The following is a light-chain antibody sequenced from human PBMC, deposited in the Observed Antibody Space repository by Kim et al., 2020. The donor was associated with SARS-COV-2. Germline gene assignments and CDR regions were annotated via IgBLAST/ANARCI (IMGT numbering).Light chain of an antibody. V-gene: IGLV3-19*01. Sequence: SSELTQDPAVSVALGQTVWITCQGDSLRRNYASWYQQKPGQAPIVVIYGKNNRPSGIPDRLSGSGSGNTASLTITGAQAEDEADYYCNSRDSSGNDLVFG. CDR2: GKN. J-gene: IGLJ3*02. CDR3: NSRDSSGNDLV. CDR1: SLRRNY.